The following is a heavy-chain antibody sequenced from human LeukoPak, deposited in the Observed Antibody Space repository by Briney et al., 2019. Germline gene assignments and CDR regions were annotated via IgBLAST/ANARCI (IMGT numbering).Heavy chain of an antibody. CDR3: ARGRIGSGSLHYFDN. CDR2: ISDSGGSS. Sequence: GGSLRLSCAASGFRFTDYAMSWARQAPGKGLQWVSGISDSGGSSYYTDSVKGRFTISRDNARNSLYLQVNSLRVEDTAVYYCARGRIGSGSLHYFDNWGQGTLVTVSS. J-gene: IGHJ4*02. V-gene: IGHV3-23*01. CDR1: GFRFTDYA. D-gene: IGHD3-10*01.